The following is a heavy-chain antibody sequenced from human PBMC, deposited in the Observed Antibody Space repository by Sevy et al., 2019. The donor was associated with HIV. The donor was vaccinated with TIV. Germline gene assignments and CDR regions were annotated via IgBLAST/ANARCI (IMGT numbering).Heavy chain of an antibody. V-gene: IGHV3-21*01. Sequence: GGSLRLSCAASGFTFSRYSMNWVRQAPGKGLEWVSSISSSSSYIYYADSVKGRFTISRDNAKNSLYLQMNSLRAEDTAVYYCARDRGCSSTSCLLYFDYWGQGTLVTVSS. CDR3: ARDRGCSSTSCLLYFDY. J-gene: IGHJ4*02. CDR1: GFTFSRYS. CDR2: ISSSSSYI. D-gene: IGHD2-2*01.